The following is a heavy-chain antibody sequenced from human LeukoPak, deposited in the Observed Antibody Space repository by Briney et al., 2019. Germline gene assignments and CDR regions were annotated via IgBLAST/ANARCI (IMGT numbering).Heavy chain of an antibody. CDR3: AREGYCSSTSCYVNWFDP. V-gene: IGHV4-34*01. Sequence: SETLSLTCAVYGGSFSVYYWSWIRQPPGKGLEWIGEINHSGSTNYNPSLKSRVTISVDTSKNQFSLKLSSVTAADTAVYYCAREGYCSSTSCYVNWFDPWGQGTLVTVSS. J-gene: IGHJ5*02. CDR1: GGSFSVYY. D-gene: IGHD2-2*01. CDR2: INHSGST.